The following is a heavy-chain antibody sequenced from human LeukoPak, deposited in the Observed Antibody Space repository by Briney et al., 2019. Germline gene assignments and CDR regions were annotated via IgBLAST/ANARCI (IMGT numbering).Heavy chain of an antibody. CDR2: ITSGCSSI. CDR3: AGYSGTYRDY. Sequence: GVSLTLSCTASGLTFSRHNMNWVPQAPGKGVEWLSSITSGCSSILYADSVRRRFTISRDTAKNTLYLQMDSLRVDDTAVYYCAGYSGTYRDYWGQGTLVTVSS. CDR1: GLTFSRHN. J-gene: IGHJ4*02. V-gene: IGHV3-21*01. D-gene: IGHD1-26*01.